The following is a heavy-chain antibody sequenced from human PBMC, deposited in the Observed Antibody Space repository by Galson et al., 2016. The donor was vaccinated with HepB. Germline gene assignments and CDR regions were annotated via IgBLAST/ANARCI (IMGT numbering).Heavy chain of an antibody. CDR1: GFTFTNYG. CDR2: IWYDGSYK. J-gene: IGHJ4*02. V-gene: IGHV3-33*01. D-gene: IGHD3-16*01. Sequence: SLRLSCATSGFTFTNYGFHWVRQAPGQGLDWLAVIWYDGSYKFYADAVRGRLTLSRDNANNTVYLQMNSLRAEDTAVYYCARDGLQPALDYWGQGSLVTVSS. CDR3: ARDGLQPALDY.